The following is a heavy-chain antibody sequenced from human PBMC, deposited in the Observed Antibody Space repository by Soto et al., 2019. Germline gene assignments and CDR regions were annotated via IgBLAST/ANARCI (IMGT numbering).Heavy chain of an antibody. J-gene: IGHJ4*02. D-gene: IGHD5-12*01. Sequence: QLQLQESGSGLEKPSQTLSLTCAVSGGSISSGGYSWSWIRQPPGKGLEWIGYIYHSGSTYYNPSLKSRVTISVDRSKNQFSLKLSSVTAADTAVYYCARYSGYGYFDYWGQGTLVTVSS. V-gene: IGHV4-30-2*01. CDR1: GGSISSGGYS. CDR3: ARYSGYGYFDY. CDR2: IYHSGST.